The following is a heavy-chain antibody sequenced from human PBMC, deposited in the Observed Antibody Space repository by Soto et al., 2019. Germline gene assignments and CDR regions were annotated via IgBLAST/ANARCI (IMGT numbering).Heavy chain of an antibody. CDR1: GFTFNNHA. D-gene: IGHD3-10*01. CDR3: VRAMAVLHLFLSGSFFGF. J-gene: IGHJ4*02. V-gene: IGHV3-30-3*01. Sequence: QVHLVESGGGVVRPGASLRLSCAASGFTFNNHALHWVRQAPGKGLEWVALVSYEGSIQYYADSVKGRFSVSRDSSTNRLYLQMNSLKAEDTAVYYCVRAMAVLHLFLSGSFFGFWGRGTLVTVSS. CDR2: VSYEGSIQ.